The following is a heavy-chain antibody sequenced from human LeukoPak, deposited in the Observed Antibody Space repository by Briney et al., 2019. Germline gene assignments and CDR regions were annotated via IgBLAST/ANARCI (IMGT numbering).Heavy chain of an antibody. Sequence: SVKVSYKASGGTFSSYAISWVRQAPGQGLEWMGRIIPILGIANYAQKFQGRVTMTRDTSTSTVYMELSSLRSEDTAVYYCARDRDDFWSGYLDYWGQGTLVTVSS. CDR1: GGTFSSYA. CDR2: IIPILGIA. V-gene: IGHV1-69*04. J-gene: IGHJ4*02. D-gene: IGHD3-3*01. CDR3: ARDRDDFWSGYLDY.